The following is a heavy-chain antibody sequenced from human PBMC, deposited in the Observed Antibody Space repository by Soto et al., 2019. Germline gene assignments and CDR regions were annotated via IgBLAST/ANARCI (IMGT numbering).Heavy chain of an antibody. CDR2: STHTGNT. D-gene: IGHD1-26*01. CDR3: ARSGEHPLDY. Sequence: ASVKVSCKTSGYAFPHYVINWVRQAPGHGLEWMGFSTHTGNTNYAQNFQGRVVLTTDTSTSTAYMEVTSLRSDDTAVYYCARSGEHPLDYWGQGTPVTVSS. CDR1: GYAFPHYV. J-gene: IGHJ4*02. V-gene: IGHV1-18*01.